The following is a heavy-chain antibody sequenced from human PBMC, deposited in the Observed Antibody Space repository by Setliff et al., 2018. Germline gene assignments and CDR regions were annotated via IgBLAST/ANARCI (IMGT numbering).Heavy chain of an antibody. CDR3: ARERGYYFDSTNYYYHFDY. CDR2: IMTIFGTT. CDR1: GGTFNSNA. Sequence: SVKVSCKATGGTFNSNAISWVRQAPGQGLEWMGGIMTIFGTTNYAQKFQGRVTIKTDESTSTAYMELCSLRPEDTAVYSCARERGYYFDSTNYYYHFDYWGQGTLFTVSS. J-gene: IGHJ4*02. V-gene: IGHV1-69*05. D-gene: IGHD3-22*01.